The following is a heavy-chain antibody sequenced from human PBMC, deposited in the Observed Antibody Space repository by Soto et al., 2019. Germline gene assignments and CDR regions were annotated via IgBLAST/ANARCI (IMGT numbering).Heavy chain of an antibody. CDR3: AKASTYEYVWGSYRYYFNY. V-gene: IGHV3-23*01. Sequence: EVQLLDSGGCLVQPGGSLRLSCEASGFAFNNYAMSWVRQAPGKGLEWVSGISGSGDRTHYIDSVKGRFTISRDNFKNTVYLQMNSLRAEDTALYYCAKASTYEYVWGSYRYYFNYWGQGTLVTVSS. D-gene: IGHD3-16*02. CDR1: GFAFNNYA. J-gene: IGHJ4*02. CDR2: ISGSGDRT.